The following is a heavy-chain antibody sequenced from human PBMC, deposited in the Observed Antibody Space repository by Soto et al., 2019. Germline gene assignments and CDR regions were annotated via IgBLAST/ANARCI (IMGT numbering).Heavy chain of an antibody. CDR3: AHRTIQVYGMDV. CDR2: IYWDDDK. Sequence: QITLKESGPTLVKPTQTLTLTCTFSGFSLSTSGVGVGWIRQPPGKALEWLALIYWDDDKRYSPSLRSRLTITNXTSKNQVVLTMTNMDPVDTATYYCAHRTIQVYGMDVWGQGTTVTVSS. D-gene: IGHD5-18*01. V-gene: IGHV2-5*02. CDR1: GFSLSTSGVG. J-gene: IGHJ6*02.